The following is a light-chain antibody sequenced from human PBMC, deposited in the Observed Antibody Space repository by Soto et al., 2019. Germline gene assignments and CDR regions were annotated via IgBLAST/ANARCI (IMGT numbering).Light chain of an antibody. Sequence: EIVLTQSPATLSLPPGERATLSCRASQSVSSYLAWYQQKPGQAPRLLIYDASNRATGIPARFSGSGSGTDFTLTISSLEPEDFAVYYCQQRSNWLRTFGQGTKVDIK. CDR3: QQRSNWLRT. J-gene: IGKJ1*01. V-gene: IGKV3-11*01. CDR1: QSVSSY. CDR2: DAS.